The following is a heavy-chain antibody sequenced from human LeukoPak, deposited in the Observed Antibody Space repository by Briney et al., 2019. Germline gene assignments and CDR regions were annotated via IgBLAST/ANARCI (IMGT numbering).Heavy chain of an antibody. D-gene: IGHD3-22*01. CDR3: ARVVRTFYDSSGNPSSAFDI. V-gene: IGHV4-59*01. J-gene: IGHJ3*02. Sequence: KSSETLSLTCTVSGGSITTYHWSWIRQTPGKGLEWIGYIYYGGSTNYNPSLKSRVTISVDTSKNQFFLQLSSVTAADSAVYHCARVVRTFYDSSGNPSSAFDIWGQGTMVTVSS. CDR1: GGSITTYH. CDR2: IYYGGST.